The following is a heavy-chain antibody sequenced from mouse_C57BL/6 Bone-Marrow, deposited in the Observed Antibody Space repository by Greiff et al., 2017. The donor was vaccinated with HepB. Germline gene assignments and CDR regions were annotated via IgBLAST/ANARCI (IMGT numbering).Heavy chain of an antibody. CDR1: GYTFTSYW. Sequence: QVQLQQPGPELVRPGTSVKLSCKASGYTFTSYWMHWVKQRPGQGLEWIGVIDPSDSYTNYNQKFKGKATLTVDTSSSTAYMQLSSLTSEDSAVYYCAGYGLDYWGQGTTLTVSS. CDR3: AGYGLDY. J-gene: IGHJ2*01. CDR2: IDPSDSYT. D-gene: IGHD1-1*02. V-gene: IGHV1-59*01.